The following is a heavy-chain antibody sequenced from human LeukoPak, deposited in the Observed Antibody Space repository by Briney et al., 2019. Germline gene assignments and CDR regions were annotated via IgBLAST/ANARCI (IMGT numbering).Heavy chain of an antibody. CDR1: GGSISSYY. V-gene: IGHV4-4*07. CDR2: ISTSGST. D-gene: IGHD5-18*01. Sequence: SETLSLTCTVSGGSISSYYWSWIRQPAGKGLEWIGRISTSGSTNYNPSLKSRVTMSVDTSNNQFSLKLSSVTAADTAVYYCARTGRGYSYGSNWFDPWGQGTLVTVSS. J-gene: IGHJ5*02. CDR3: ARTGRGYSYGSNWFDP.